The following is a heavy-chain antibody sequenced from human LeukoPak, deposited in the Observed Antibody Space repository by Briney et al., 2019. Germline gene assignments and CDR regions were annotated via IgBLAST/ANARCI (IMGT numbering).Heavy chain of an antibody. CDR1: GYSFTTYW. Sequence: GESLKISCKGSGYSFTTYWIGWVRQMPGKGLEWMGIIFPGDSDTRYSPSFQGQVTISADKSISTAYLQWSSLKASDTAMYYCARRLTYDSRAYYCLDYWGQGTLVTVSS. J-gene: IGHJ4*02. CDR3: ARRLTYDSRAYYCLDY. V-gene: IGHV5-51*01. CDR2: IFPGDSDT. D-gene: IGHD3-22*01.